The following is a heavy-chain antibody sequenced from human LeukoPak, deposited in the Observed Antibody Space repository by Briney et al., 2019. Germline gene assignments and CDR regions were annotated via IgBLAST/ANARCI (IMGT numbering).Heavy chain of an antibody. D-gene: IGHD6-13*01. V-gene: IGHV3-74*01. CDR2: ISGDGSST. Sequence: GGSLRLSCAASGFTSSSYWMHWVRQAPGKGLVWVSRISGDGSSTTYVDSVMGRFTISRDNAKNTLYLQLNSVRAEDTAVYYCARGNIAAAGIHYWGQGTLVIVSS. CDR3: ARGNIAAAGIHY. J-gene: IGHJ4*02. CDR1: GFTSSSYW.